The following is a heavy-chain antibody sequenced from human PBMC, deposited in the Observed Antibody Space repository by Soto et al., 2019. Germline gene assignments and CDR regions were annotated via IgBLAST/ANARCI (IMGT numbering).Heavy chain of an antibody. Sequence: QVQLVESGGGVVQPGRSLRLSCAASGFTFSSDGMHWVRQAPGKGLEWVAVIWYDGSNKYYADSVKGRFTISRDNSKNTLYLQMNSLRAEDTAVYYCARDLQQQLVHWGQGTLVTVSS. J-gene: IGHJ4*02. CDR2: IWYDGSNK. CDR3: ARDLQQQLVH. V-gene: IGHV3-33*01. D-gene: IGHD6-13*01. CDR1: GFTFSSDG.